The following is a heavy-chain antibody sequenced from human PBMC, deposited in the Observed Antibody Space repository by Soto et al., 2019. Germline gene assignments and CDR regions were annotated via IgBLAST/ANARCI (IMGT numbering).Heavy chain of an antibody. CDR1: GFTFSSYG. Sequence: PGVSLRLSCAASGFTFSSYGMHWVRQAPGKGLEWVAVISYDGSNKYYADSVKGRFTISRDNSKNTLYLQMNSLRAEDTAVYYCAKDRGIAARNYYYGMDVWGQGTTGTVSS. J-gene: IGHJ6*02. V-gene: IGHV3-30*18. CDR3: AKDRGIAARNYYYGMDV. D-gene: IGHD6-6*01. CDR2: ISYDGSNK.